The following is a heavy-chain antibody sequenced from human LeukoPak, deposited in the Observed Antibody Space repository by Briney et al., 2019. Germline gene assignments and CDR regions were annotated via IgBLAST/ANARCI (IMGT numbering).Heavy chain of an antibody. CDR2: TSGSGGST. CDR1: GFTFSSYA. CDR3: ATIISSSWYIDY. V-gene: IGHV3-23*01. J-gene: IGHJ4*02. D-gene: IGHD6-13*01. Sequence: PGGSLRLSCAASGFTFSSYAMSWVRQAPGKGLEWVSATSGSGGSTYYADSVKGRFTISRDNSKNTLYLQMNSLRAKDTAVYYCATIISSSWYIDYWGQGTLVTVSS.